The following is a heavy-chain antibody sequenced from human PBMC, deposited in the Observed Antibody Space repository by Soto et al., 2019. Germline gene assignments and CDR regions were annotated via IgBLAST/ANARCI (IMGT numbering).Heavy chain of an antibody. V-gene: IGHV4-39*01. D-gene: IGHD3-3*01. CDR3: ARLWFDFWSGFHMGNIWRPGDYYYYYMDV. CDR2: IYYSGST. J-gene: IGHJ6*03. Sequence: SETLSLTCTVSGGSISSSSYYWGWIRQPPGKGLEWIGRIYYSGSTYYKPSLKRRVTISVDTSKNQFSLRLSSVTAADTVVYYCARLWFDFWSGFHMGNIWRPGDYYYYYMDVWGKGTTVTVS. CDR1: GGSISSSSYY.